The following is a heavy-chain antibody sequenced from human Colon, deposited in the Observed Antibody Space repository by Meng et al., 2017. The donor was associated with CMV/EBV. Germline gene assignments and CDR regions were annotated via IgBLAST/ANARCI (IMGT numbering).Heavy chain of an antibody. CDR1: GFTVSTNY. D-gene: IGHD3-22*01. Sequence: LSLTCAASGFTVSTNYMSWVRQAPGKGLEWVSVIYPGGSTYYADSVKGRFTMSRDDSKNTLHLQMNSLRLEDTAVYYCARDMYYFESSGSYWGQGTLVTVSS. CDR2: IYPGGST. V-gene: IGHV3-66*02. J-gene: IGHJ4*02. CDR3: ARDMYYFESSGSY.